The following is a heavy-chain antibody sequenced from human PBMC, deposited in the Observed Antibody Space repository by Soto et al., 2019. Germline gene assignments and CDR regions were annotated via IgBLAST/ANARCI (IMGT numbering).Heavy chain of an antibody. CDR3: ARTYYDFWSGSARGYYYYGMDV. D-gene: IGHD3-3*01. Sequence: SETLSLTCTVSGGSISSSSYYWGWIRQPPGKGLEWIGCIYYSGSTYYNPSLKSRVTISVDTSKNQFSLKLSSVTAADTAVYYCARTYYDFWSGSARGYYYYGMDVWGQATTVTVSS. CDR1: GGSISSSSYY. J-gene: IGHJ6*02. CDR2: IYYSGST. V-gene: IGHV4-39*07.